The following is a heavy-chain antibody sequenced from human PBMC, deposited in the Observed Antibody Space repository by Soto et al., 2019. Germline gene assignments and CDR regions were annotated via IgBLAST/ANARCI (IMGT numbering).Heavy chain of an antibody. V-gene: IGHV5-51*01. D-gene: IGHD6-6*01. CDR3: ARTRSFTLGFYYDGMDV. CDR1: GYSFTSYW. CDR2: IYPGDSDT. J-gene: IGHJ6*02. Sequence: GESLKISCKGSGYSFTSYWIGWVRQMPGKGLEWMGIIYPGDSDTRYSPSFQGQVTISADKSISTAYLQWSSLKASDTAMYYCARTRSFTLGFYYDGMDVWGQGTTVTVSS.